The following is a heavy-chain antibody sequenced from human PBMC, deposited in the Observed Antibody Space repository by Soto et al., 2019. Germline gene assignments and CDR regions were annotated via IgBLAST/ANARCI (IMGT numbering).Heavy chain of an antibody. CDR1: GYTFTSYG. CDR3: ARSLRYFDWLLAVDYYCGMDV. Sequence: ASVKVSCKASGYTFTSYGISWVRQAPGQGLEWMGWISAYNGNTNYAQKLQGRVTMTTDTSTSTAYMELRSLRSDDTAVYYCARSLRYFDWLLAVDYYCGMDVWGQGTTVTVSS. CDR2: ISAYNGNT. D-gene: IGHD3-9*01. J-gene: IGHJ6*02. V-gene: IGHV1-18*01.